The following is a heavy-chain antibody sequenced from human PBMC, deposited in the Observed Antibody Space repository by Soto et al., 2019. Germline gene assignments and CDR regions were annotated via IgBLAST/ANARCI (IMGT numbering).Heavy chain of an antibody. CDR1: GVSLNTADTW. Sequence: QVQLQESGSGLVKPSQSLSLTCTVSGVSLNTADTWWSWIRQSPGKGLEFIGYYHSGGSTYYDASFRSRVIISAYTSNSQFSRKLSSVTDSDTAVYVCVRSRQMESGNDSGLDVGGQGTTVTVSS. V-gene: IGHV4-30-4*01. CDR2: YHSGGST. D-gene: IGHD1-1*01. J-gene: IGHJ6*02. CDR3: VRSRQMESGNDSGLDV.